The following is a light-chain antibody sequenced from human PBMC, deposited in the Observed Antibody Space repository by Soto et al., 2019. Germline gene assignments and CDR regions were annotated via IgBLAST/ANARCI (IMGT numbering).Light chain of an antibody. Sequence: ETVLTQSPGTLSLSPGERATLSCRASQSVSSNYLAWYQQKPGQAPRLLIYGASTRATGIPDRFSGSGSGTDFTLTISRLEPEDCAVYYCQQVGRSPPSWTFGQGTKVEIK. CDR3: QQVGRSPPSWT. CDR1: QSVSSNY. CDR2: GAS. J-gene: IGKJ1*01. V-gene: IGKV3-20*01.